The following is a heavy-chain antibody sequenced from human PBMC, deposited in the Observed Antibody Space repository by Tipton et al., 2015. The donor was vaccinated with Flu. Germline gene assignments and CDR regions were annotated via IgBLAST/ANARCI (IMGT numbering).Heavy chain of an antibody. CDR3: ARRGGNPIAAAGSGRAYYYYGMDV. Sequence: TLSLTCTVSGGSISSYYWSWIRQPPGKGLEWIGYIYYSGSTNYNPSLKSRVTISVDTSKNQFSLKRSSVTAADTAVYYCARRGGNPIAAAGSGRAYYYYGMDVWGQGTTVTVSS. V-gene: IGHV4-59*08. CDR2: IYYSGST. J-gene: IGHJ6*02. D-gene: IGHD6-13*01. CDR1: GGSISSYY.